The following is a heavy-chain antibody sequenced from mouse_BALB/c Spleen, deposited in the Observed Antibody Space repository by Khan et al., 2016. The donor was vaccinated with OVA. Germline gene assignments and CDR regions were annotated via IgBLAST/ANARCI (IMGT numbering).Heavy chain of an antibody. CDR3: ARGGYGGFAY. V-gene: IGHV1-85*01. CDR2: MFPGDGST. CDR1: GYTFTSYD. J-gene: IGHJ3*01. D-gene: IGHD2-14*01. Sequence: VQLKQSGAELVKPGASVKLSCKASGYTFTSYDINWVRQRPEQGLEWIGWMFPGDGSTKYNENFKGKATLTTDKSSSTAYMQLSRLTSEDSGAYCCARGGYGGFAYWGQGTLVTVSA.